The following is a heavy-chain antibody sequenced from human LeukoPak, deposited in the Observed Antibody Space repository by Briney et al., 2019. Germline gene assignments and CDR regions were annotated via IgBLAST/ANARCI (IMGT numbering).Heavy chain of an antibody. D-gene: IGHD1-26*01. Sequence: GVSLRLSCAASGFTFSSYAMSWVRQAPGRGLEWASAISGSGGSTYYADSVKGRFTISRDNSKNTLYLQMNSLRAEDTAVYYCAKGRAVRVADYWGQGTLVTVSS. V-gene: IGHV3-23*01. J-gene: IGHJ4*02. CDR2: ISGSGGST. CDR1: GFTFSSYA. CDR3: AKGRAVRVADY.